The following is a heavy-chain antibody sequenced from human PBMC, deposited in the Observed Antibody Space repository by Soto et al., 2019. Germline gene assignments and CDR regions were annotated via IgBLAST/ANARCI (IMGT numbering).Heavy chain of an antibody. CDR3: ARADDAFDV. Sequence: EVQLVESGGGLIQPGGSLRLSCAASGFTVSSKYMSWVRQAPGKGLEWVSVIFIDGGTYYADSVKGRFTISRDNSKNTLYLQMNSLRGEDTAVYYCARADDAFDVWGQGTMVTVSS. J-gene: IGHJ3*01. CDR1: GFTVSSKY. V-gene: IGHV3-53*01. CDR2: IFIDGGT.